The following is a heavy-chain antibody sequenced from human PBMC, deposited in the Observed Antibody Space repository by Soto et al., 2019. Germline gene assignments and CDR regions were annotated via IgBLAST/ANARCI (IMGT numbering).Heavy chain of an antibody. CDR1: GVTISTYY. D-gene: IGHD5-12*01. CDR3: VREAYIGYGHAIDH. J-gene: IGHJ4*02. V-gene: IGHV4-59*01. CDR2: NYHSGTT. Sequence: PSETLSLTCAVSGVTISTYYWSWIRQPPGKGLEWIGYNYHSGTTNYNPSLKSRVTISVDTSKNQFSLRLTSVTAADTAIYYCVREAYIGYGHAIDHSGPGILVTVSS.